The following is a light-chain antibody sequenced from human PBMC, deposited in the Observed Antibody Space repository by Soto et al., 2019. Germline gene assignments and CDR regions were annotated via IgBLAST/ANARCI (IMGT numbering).Light chain of an antibody. CDR2: DVS. Sequence: QSVLTQPRSVSGSPGQSVTISCTGSRSDVGGYNYVSWYQQHPGKAPKLMIYDVSKRPSGVPGRFSGSKSGNTASLTISGLQAEDEADYYCCSYGGGYTPLVFGGGTKVTVL. V-gene: IGLV2-11*01. CDR1: RSDVGGYNY. J-gene: IGLJ2*01. CDR3: CSYGGGYTPLV.